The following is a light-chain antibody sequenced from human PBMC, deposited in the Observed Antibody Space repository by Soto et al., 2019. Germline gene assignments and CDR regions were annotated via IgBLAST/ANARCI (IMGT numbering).Light chain of an antibody. CDR1: QSISSY. CDR3: HQSYRRMT. Sequence: DIQMTQSPSSLSASVGDGVTITCRASQSISSYVSWYQQKPGKAPKLLIYAASRLESGFPSRFSASRSGTDFTLTISSLQPEDFATSYYHQSYRRMTFGQGATVDIK. V-gene: IGKV1-39*01. CDR2: AAS. J-gene: IGKJ1*01.